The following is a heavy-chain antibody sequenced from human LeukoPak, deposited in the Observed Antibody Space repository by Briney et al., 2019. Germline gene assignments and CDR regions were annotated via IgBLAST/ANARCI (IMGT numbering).Heavy chain of an antibody. J-gene: IGHJ5*02. CDR2: IIPIFGTA. CDR1: GGTFSSYA. D-gene: IGHD6-13*01. Sequence: VASVKVSCKASGGTFSSYAISWVRQAPGQGLEWMGRIIPIFGTANYAQKFQGRVTITADKSTSTAHMELSSLRSEDTAVYYCARDLWARQQLVKGSNPFDPWGQGTLVTVSS. CDR3: ARDLWARQQLVKGSNPFDP. V-gene: IGHV1-69*06.